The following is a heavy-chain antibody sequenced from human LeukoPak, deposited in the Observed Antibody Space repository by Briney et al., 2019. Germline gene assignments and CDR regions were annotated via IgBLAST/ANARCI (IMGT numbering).Heavy chain of an antibody. Sequence: ASVKLSCNASGYTFTSYGISWVRQAPGQGLEWMGWISAYNGHTNYAQKLQGRVTMTTYTCTSTTYMALRRLRSDDTAVSYRAREYQLLGTVYNYFDPWGQGTLVTVSS. J-gene: IGHJ5*02. D-gene: IGHD2-2*01. CDR3: AREYQLLGTVYNYFDP. CDR1: GYTFTSYG. CDR2: ISAYNGHT. V-gene: IGHV1-18*01.